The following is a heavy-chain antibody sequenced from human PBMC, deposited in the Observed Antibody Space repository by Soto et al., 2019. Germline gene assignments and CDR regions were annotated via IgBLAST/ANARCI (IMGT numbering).Heavy chain of an antibody. CDR3: ARDMADIVVVVAATNGVDY. J-gene: IGHJ4*02. CDR1: GFTFSSYA. Sequence: PGGSLRLSCAASGFTFSSYAMHWVRQAPGKGLEWVAVISYDGSNKYYADSVKGRFTISRYNSKNTLYLQMNSLRAEDTAVYYCARDMADIVVVVAATNGVDYWGQGTLVTVSS. CDR2: ISYDGSNK. V-gene: IGHV3-30-3*01. D-gene: IGHD2-15*01.